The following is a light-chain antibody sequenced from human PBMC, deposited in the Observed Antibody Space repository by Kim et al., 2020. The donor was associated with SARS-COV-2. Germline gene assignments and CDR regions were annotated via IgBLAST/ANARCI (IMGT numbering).Light chain of an antibody. V-gene: IGKV3-15*01. J-gene: IGKJ2*01. CDR2: GAS. CDR3: QQYNNWPPHT. CDR1: QSVSSN. Sequence: EIVMTQSPANLSVSPGERATLSCRASQSVSSNLAWYQQKPGQAPRLLIYGASTRATGIPARFSGSGSGTEFTLTISSLQSEDFAVYYCQQYNNWPPHTFGQGTKLEI.